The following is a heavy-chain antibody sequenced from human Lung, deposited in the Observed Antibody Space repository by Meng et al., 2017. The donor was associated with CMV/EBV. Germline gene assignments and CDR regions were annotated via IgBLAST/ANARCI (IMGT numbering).Heavy chain of an antibody. J-gene: IGHJ4*02. Sequence: GRSLRPXXLVSGYSFGNYAMHWVRQVPGKGLEWVAVISYDGDKKFYTDSVKGRFTISRDNSKNTLILQMNSLRTEDTAVYYCARVYYDSTNYYFSFGYWGQETXVTVAS. V-gene: IGHV3-30*03. CDR3: ARVYYDSTNYYFSFGY. D-gene: IGHD3-22*01. CDR2: ISYDGDKK. CDR1: GYSFGNYA.